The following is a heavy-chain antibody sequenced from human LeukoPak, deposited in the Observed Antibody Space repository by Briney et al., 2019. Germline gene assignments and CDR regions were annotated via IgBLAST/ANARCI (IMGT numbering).Heavy chain of an antibody. J-gene: IGHJ4*02. D-gene: IGHD2-2*01. V-gene: IGHV4-4*02. CDR3: ARAPRAYCSTTGSCFQDY. CDR2: IFHSGST. Sequence: PSETLSLTCAVSGGSIGASINSPNWRSWVRQPPGKGLEWIGEIFHSGSTNYNPSLKSRVTMSVDKSKNQFSLNLTSVTAADTAVYFCARAPRAYCSTTGSCFQDYWGQGTLVTVSS. CDR1: GGSIGASINSPNW.